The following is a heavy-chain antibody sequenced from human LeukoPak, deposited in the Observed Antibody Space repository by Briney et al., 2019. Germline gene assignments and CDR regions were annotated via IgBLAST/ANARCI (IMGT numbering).Heavy chain of an antibody. V-gene: IGHV4-34*01. D-gene: IGHD1-14*01. CDR2: INHSGST. J-gene: IGHJ4*02. CDR1: GGSFSGYY. Sequence: KPSETLSLTCAVYGGSFSGYYWSWIRQPPGKGLEWIGEINHSGSTNYNPSLKCRVTISVDTSKNQFSLKLSSVTAADTAVYYCARGRRGSVYWGQGTLVTVSS. CDR3: ARGRRGSVY.